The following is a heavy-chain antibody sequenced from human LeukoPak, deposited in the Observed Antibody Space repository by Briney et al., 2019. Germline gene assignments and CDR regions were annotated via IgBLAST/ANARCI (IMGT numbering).Heavy chain of an antibody. CDR2: ISAYNGNT. D-gene: IGHD6-13*01. J-gene: IGHJ6*03. V-gene: IGHV1-18*01. Sequence: VSVKVSCKASGYTLTSYGISWVRQAPGQGLEWMGWISAYNGNTNYAQKLQGRVTMTTDTSTSTAYMELRSLRSDDTAVYYCARDSGSYSSSSYMDVWGKGTTVTVSS. CDR3: ARDSGSYSSSSYMDV. CDR1: GYTLTSYG.